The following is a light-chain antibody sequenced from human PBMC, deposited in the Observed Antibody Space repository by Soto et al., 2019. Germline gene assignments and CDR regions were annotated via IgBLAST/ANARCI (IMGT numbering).Light chain of an antibody. CDR1: SSDVGGYNF. CDR3: SSYTSTSTWV. V-gene: IGLV2-14*01. J-gene: IGLJ3*02. Sequence: QSVLTQPASVSGSPGQSITISCTGTSSDVGGYNFVSWYQQHPGKAPKLMIFEVTYRPSGVSNRFSASKSGNTASLTISGLQAEDEADYYCSSYTSTSTWVFVGGTKLTVL. CDR2: EVT.